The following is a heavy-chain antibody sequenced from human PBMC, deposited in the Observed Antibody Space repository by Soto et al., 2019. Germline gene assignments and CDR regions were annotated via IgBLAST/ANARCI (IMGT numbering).Heavy chain of an antibody. D-gene: IGHD3-16*01. CDR2: INAGNGNT. CDR1: GYTFTSYA. V-gene: IGHV1-3*01. CDR3: ARDLRYYDYAHTRY. Sequence: ASVKVSCKASGYTFTSYAMHWVRQAPGQRLEWMGWINAGNGNTKYSQKFQGRVTITRDTSASTAYMELSSLRSEDTAVYYCARDLRYYDYAHTRYWGQGTLVTVSS. J-gene: IGHJ4*02.